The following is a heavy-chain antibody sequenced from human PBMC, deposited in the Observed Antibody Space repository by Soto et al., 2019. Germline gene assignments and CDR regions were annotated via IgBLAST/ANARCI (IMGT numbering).Heavy chain of an antibody. CDR1: GYTFSTYG. Sequence: QGQLVQSGAEVKKPGASVKVSCKASGYTFSTYGVSWVRQAPGQGLEWMGWITVSNGNTHYIDNLQGRVTMTTDTSTSTAYMELWRLRSDDTAVYYCARSYSYGSYWYFDDWGQRTLVIVSS. V-gene: IGHV1-18*04. J-gene: IGHJ4*02. CDR3: ARSYSYGSYWYFDD. CDR2: ITVSNGNT. D-gene: IGHD5-18*01.